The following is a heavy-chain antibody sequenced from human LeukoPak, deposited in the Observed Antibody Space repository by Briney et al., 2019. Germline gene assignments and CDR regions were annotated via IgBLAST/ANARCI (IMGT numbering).Heavy chain of an antibody. J-gene: IGHJ5*02. CDR1: GFTFSSYW. CDR3: AAIVVRGSQSWFDP. Sequence: GGSLRLSCAASGFTFSSYWMHWVRQAPGKGLVWVSRINSDGSSTSYADSVKGRFTISRDNAKNTLYLQMNSLRAEDTAVYYCAAIVVRGSQSWFDPWGQGTLVTVSS. D-gene: IGHD3-10*01. V-gene: IGHV3-74*01. CDR2: INSDGSST.